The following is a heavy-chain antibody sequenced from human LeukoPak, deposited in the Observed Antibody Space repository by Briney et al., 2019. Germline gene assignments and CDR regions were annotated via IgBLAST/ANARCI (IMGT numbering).Heavy chain of an antibody. D-gene: IGHD6-13*01. CDR3: ARAAGTPFYYYYMDV. CDR1: GGTFSGYA. Sequence: ASVKVSCKASGGTFSGYAISWVRQAPGQGLEWMGGIIPIFGTANYAQKFQGRVTITADKSTSTAYMELSSLRSEDTAVYYCARAAGTPFYYYYMDVWGKGTTVTVSS. V-gene: IGHV1-69*06. CDR2: IIPIFGTA. J-gene: IGHJ6*03.